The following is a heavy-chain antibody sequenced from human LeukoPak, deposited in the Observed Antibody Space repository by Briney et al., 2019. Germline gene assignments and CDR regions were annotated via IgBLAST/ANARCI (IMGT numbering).Heavy chain of an antibody. CDR3: ARDGSYGEGFSNHGIGY. V-gene: IGHV3-33*01. D-gene: IGHD1-14*01. CDR1: GFSFNNYG. Sequence: GGSLRLSCATSGFSFNNYGTHWVRQAPGKGLEWVAVIWFDGSNKNYADSVKGRFTISRDNSKNTLFLQMSGLRAEDTAVYYCARDGSYGEGFSNHGIGYWGQGTLVTVSS. CDR2: IWFDGSNK. J-gene: IGHJ4*02.